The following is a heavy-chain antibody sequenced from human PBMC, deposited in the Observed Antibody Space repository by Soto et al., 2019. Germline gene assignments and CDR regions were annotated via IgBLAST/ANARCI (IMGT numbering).Heavy chain of an antibody. CDR2: IIPIFGTA. D-gene: IGHD2-2*01. J-gene: IGHJ6*02. Sequence: ASVKVSCKASGGTFSSYAISWVRQAPGQGLERMGGIIPIFGTANYAQKFQGRVTITADESTSTAYMELSSLRSEDTAVYYCARSQGSSTSLEIYYYYYYGMDVWGQGTTVTVS. V-gene: IGHV1-69*13. CDR3: ARSQGSSTSLEIYYYYYYGMDV. CDR1: GGTFSSYA.